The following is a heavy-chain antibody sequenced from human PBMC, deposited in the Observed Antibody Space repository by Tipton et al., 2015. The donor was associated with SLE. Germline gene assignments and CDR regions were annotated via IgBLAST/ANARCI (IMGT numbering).Heavy chain of an antibody. V-gene: IGHV3-74*01. D-gene: IGHD1-7*01. CDR3: GRDLNYVFDV. Sequence: GSLRLSCPASGFTFRTYWMHWVRQVPGKGLVWVARINTDGSSANYADSVKGRFTISRDNAKNTLYLQMNSLRADDMAIYYCGRDLNYVFDVWGQGTMVTVSS. CDR2: INTDGSSA. J-gene: IGHJ3*01. CDR1: GFTFRTYW.